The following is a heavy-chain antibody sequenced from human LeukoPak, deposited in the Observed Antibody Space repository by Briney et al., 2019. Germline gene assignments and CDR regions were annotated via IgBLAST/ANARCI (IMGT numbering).Heavy chain of an antibody. J-gene: IGHJ5*02. Sequence: GGSLRLSXAASGFTFSSYSMNWVRQAPGKGVEWISYVSSSGTTMYYADSVKGRFTISRDNAKNSLFLHMNSLRVEDTAVYYCARGVSYYDFWSGYYGNWFDPWGQGTLVTVSS. CDR2: VSSSGTTM. CDR1: GFTFSSYS. D-gene: IGHD3-3*01. CDR3: ARGVSYYDFWSGYYGNWFDP. V-gene: IGHV3-48*01.